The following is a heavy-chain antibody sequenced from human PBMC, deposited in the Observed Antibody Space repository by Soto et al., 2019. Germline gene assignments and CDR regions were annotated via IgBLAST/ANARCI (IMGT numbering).Heavy chain of an antibody. V-gene: IGHV3-48*04. CDR2: ISSTTNYI. CDR3: ARESEDLTSNFDY. J-gene: IGHJ4*02. Sequence: VQLLESGGGLVQPGGSLRLSCAASGFTFRDYAMNWVRLSPGKGLEWVSDISSTTNYIYYADSMKGRFTVSRDNAKNSVYLEMNSLSAEDTALYYCARESEDLTSNFDYWGQGTLVTVSS. CDR1: GFTFRDYA.